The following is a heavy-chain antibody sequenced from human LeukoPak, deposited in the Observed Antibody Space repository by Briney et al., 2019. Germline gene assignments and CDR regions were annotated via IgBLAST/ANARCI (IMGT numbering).Heavy chain of an antibody. CDR2: IYSSGSA. CDR1: GGSIMNHY. V-gene: IGHV4-4*07. Sequence: SETLSLTCTVSGGSIMNHYWSWIRQPAGKGLEWIGRIYSSGSANYSPSVKNRVSMSIDTSNNLFSLNLTSVTAADTALYFCARDARYASGWSTPESWGQGTLVTVSS. CDR3: ARDARYASGWSTPES. D-gene: IGHD6-19*01. J-gene: IGHJ5*02.